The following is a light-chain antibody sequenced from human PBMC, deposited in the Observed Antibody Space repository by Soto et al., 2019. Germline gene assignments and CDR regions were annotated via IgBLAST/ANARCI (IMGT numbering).Light chain of an antibody. Sequence: DIQMTQSPSSVSASVGDRVTITCRASQSVAYWLAWYQQKPGKAPKLLIYAASTLQSGVPSRFSGSGSGTDFTLTITSLQPEDFATYYCQQAHSLPITFGQGTRLEIK. CDR1: QSVAYW. J-gene: IGKJ5*01. CDR2: AAS. V-gene: IGKV1D-12*01. CDR3: QQAHSLPIT.